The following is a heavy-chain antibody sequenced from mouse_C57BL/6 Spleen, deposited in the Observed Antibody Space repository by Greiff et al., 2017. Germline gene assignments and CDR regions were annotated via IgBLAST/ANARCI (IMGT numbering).Heavy chain of an antibody. Sequence: EVKLVESGGGLVKPGGSLKLSCAASGFTFSSYAMSWVRQTPEKRLEWVATISDGGSYTYYPDNVKGRFTISRDNAKNNLYLQMSHLKSEDTAMYYCASTGYFDYWGQGTTLTVSS. V-gene: IGHV5-4*03. CDR3: ASTGYFDY. CDR1: GFTFSSYA. J-gene: IGHJ2*01. CDR2: ISDGGSYT.